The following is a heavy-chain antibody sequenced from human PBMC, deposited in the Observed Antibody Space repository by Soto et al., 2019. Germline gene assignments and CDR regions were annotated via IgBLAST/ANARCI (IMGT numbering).Heavy chain of an antibody. CDR2: IYYSGST. CDR1: GGSISGNY. Sequence: SETLSLTCTVSGGSISGNYWSWIRQPPGKGLEWVGYIYYSGSTYLNPSLKSRVTMSVDTSKNQFSLKLSSVTAADTAVYYCARTPIGYCSGGTCSNWFDPWGQGTLVTVSS. D-gene: IGHD2-15*01. V-gene: IGHV4-59*08. CDR3: ARTPIGYCSGGTCSNWFDP. J-gene: IGHJ5*02.